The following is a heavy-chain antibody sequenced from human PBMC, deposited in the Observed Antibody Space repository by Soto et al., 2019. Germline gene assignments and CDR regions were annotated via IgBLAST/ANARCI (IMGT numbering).Heavy chain of an antibody. D-gene: IGHD6-19*01. V-gene: IGHV1-46*01. CDR3: ARKAGYSTGWYEDAFDI. Sequence: QVQLVQSGAEVKKPGASVRLSCKTSGYSFTTHYLHWVRQAPGQGLEWLGIIIPSWDATSYAQNIQERVDMTSDTSTSTVYMELSSLRFEDTALYYCARKAGYSTGWYEDAFDIWGQGTMVTVSS. J-gene: IGHJ3*02. CDR1: GYSFTTHY. CDR2: IIPSWDAT.